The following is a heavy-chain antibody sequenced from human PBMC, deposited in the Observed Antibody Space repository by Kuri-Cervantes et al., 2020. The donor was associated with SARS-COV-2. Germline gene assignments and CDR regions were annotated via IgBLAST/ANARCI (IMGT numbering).Heavy chain of an antibody. V-gene: IGHV4-34*01. D-gene: IGHD4-11*01. CDR2: INHSGST. J-gene: IGHJ4*02. Sequence: SETLSLTCAVYGGSFSGYYWSWIRQPPGKGLEWIGEINHSGSTNYNPSLKSRVTISVDTSKNQFSLKLSSVTAADTAVYYCASTMTTVTYPPWYFDYWGQGTLVTVSS. CDR1: GGSFSGYY. CDR3: ASTMTTVTYPPWYFDY.